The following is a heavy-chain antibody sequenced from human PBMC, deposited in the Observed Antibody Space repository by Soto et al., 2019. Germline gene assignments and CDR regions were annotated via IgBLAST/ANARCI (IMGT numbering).Heavy chain of an antibody. CDR3: ARDNSFGVVITLVYYYGMDV. Sequence: LRLSCAASGFTFSSYAMHWVRQAPGKGLEWVAVISYDGSNKYYADSVKGRFTISRDNSKNTLYLQMNSLRAEDTAVYYCARDNSFGVVITLVYYYGMDVWGQGTTVTVSS. CDR2: ISYDGSNK. V-gene: IGHV3-30-3*01. D-gene: IGHD3-3*01. J-gene: IGHJ6*02. CDR1: GFTFSSYA.